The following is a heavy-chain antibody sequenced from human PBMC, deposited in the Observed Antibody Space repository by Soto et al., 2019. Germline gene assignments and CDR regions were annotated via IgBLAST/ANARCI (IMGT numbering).Heavy chain of an antibody. J-gene: IGHJ3*02. CDR2: IVVGAGNT. D-gene: IGHD2-15*01. CDR1: GFTFTSSA. Sequence: ASVKVSCKASGFTFTSSAVQWVRQARGQRLDWMGWIVVGAGNTNYAQELQERLTLTRDMSTSTAYMELSGLRSEDTAVYYCAAELYSGGRCCSFDIWGQGTMVTVSS. V-gene: IGHV1-58*01. CDR3: AAELYSGGRCCSFDI.